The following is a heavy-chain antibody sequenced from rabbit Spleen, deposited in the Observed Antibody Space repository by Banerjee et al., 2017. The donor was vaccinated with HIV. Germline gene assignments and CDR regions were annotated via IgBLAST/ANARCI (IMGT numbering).Heavy chain of an antibody. J-gene: IGHJ4*01. D-gene: IGHD1-1*01. CDR3: ARDLTGVIGWNFGW. V-gene: IGHV1S40*01. CDR1: GFDFSSSYY. CDR2: IYGDSSGST. Sequence: QSLEESGGDLVKPGASLTLTCKASGFDFSSSYYMCWVRQAPGKGLEWIACIYGDSSGSTWYATWAKGRFTISKTSSTTVTLQMTSLTAADTATYFCARDLTGVIGWNFGWWGPGTLVTVS.